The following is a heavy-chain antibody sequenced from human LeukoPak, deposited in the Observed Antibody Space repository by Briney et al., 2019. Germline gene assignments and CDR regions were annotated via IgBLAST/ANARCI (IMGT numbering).Heavy chain of an antibody. CDR1: GFTFSSYG. CDR3: AKEESIWFGELLRPDAFDI. Sequence: PGRSLRLSCAASGFTFSSYGMHWVRQAPGKGLEWVAVISYDGSNKYYADSVKGRFTISRDNSKNTLYLQMNSLRAEDTAVYYCAKEESIWFGELLRPDAFDIWGQGTMVTVSS. J-gene: IGHJ3*02. V-gene: IGHV3-30*18. D-gene: IGHD3-10*01. CDR2: ISYDGSNK.